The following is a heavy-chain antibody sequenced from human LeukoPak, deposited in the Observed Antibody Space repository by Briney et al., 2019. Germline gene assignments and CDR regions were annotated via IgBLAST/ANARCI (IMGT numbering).Heavy chain of an antibody. Sequence: GGSLRLSCAASGFSFSGHWMHWARQLPGKGLVWVSRISPTGSTTSYADSVKGRFPVSRDNAKNTLYLQVNNLRAEDTAVYYCARGPSSNWSGLDFWGQGTLLTVSS. D-gene: IGHD6-13*01. J-gene: IGHJ4*02. CDR1: GFSFSGHW. V-gene: IGHV3-74*01. CDR3: ARGPSSNWSGLDF. CDR2: ISPTGSTT.